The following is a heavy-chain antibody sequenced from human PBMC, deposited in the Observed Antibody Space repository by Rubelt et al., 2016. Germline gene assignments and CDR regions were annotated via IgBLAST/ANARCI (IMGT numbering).Heavy chain of an antibody. V-gene: IGHV3-7*01. CDR2: IRQDGNEK. D-gene: IGHD3-22*01. CDR3: AREDYYDSSGYYYYGMDV. Sequence: GGGLVQPGGSLRLSCAASGFTFGTYWMTWVRQPPGKGLEWVTNIRQDGNEKHYVDSVKGRFTVSRDNAKNLLFLQMNGLRVEDTAVYYCAREDYYDSSGYYYYGMDVWGQGTTVTVSS. J-gene: IGHJ6*02. CDR1: GFTFGTYW.